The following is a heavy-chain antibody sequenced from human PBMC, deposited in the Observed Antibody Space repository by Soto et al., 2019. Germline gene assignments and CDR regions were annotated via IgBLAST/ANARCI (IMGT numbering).Heavy chain of an antibody. Sequence: GGSLRLSCAASGFTFSSYAMHWVRQAPGKGLEYVSAISSSGGSTYYANSVKGRFTISRDNSKNTLYLQMGSLRAEDMAVYHCARVRCSGGSCSYNYYYMDVWGKGTTVTVSS. J-gene: IGHJ6*03. CDR2: ISSSGGST. CDR1: GFTFSSYA. V-gene: IGHV3-64*01. D-gene: IGHD2-15*01. CDR3: ARVRCSGGSCSYNYYYMDV.